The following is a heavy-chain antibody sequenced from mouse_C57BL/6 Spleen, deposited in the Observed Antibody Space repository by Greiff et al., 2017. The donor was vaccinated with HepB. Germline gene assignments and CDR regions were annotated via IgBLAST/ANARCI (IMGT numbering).Heavy chain of an antibody. Sequence: VKLMESGPGLVQPSQSLSITCTVSGFSFTSYGVHWVRQSPGKGLEWLGVIWRGGSTDYNAAFMSRLSITKDNSKNQVFFKMNSLQADDTAIYYWAKNAYYGSTYYAMDYWGQGTSVTVSS. V-gene: IGHV2-5*01. J-gene: IGHJ4*01. CDR3: AKNAYYGSTYYAMDY. CDR2: IWRGGST. D-gene: IGHD1-1*01. CDR1: GFSFTSYG.